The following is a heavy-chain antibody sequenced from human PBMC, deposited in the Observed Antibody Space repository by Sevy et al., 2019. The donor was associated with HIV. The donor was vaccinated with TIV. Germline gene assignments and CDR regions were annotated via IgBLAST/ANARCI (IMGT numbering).Heavy chain of an antibody. CDR1: GFTFSSYG. CDR2: ISYDGSNK. V-gene: IGHV3-30*18. D-gene: IGHD3-22*01. CDR3: AKGGFTMIEYYFDY. Sequence: GGSLRLSCAASGFTFSSYGMHWVRQAPGKGLEWVAVISYDGSNKYYAHSVKGRFTISRDNSKNTLYLQMNSLRAEDTAVYYCAKGGFTMIEYYFDYWGQGTLVTVSS. J-gene: IGHJ4*02.